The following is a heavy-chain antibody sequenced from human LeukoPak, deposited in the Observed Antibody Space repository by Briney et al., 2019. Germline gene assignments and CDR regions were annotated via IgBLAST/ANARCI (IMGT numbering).Heavy chain of an antibody. Sequence: SLTGYSVLTGLTFINYAITWVLQALRLGMDSISVISGRGTSTYYADSVKGRFTISRDNSKNTLYLQMNSLRAEDTAVYYCAKGHTDYGTGFDCWGRGTQVTVSS. CDR1: GLTFINYA. CDR3: AKGHTDYGTGFDC. CDR2: ISGRGTST. V-gene: IGHV3-23*01. D-gene: IGHD4/OR15-4a*01. J-gene: IGHJ4*02.